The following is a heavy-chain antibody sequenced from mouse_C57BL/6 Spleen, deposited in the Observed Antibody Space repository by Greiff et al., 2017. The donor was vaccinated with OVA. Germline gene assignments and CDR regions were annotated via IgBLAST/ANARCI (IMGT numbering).Heavy chain of an antibody. D-gene: IGHD2-3*01. J-gene: IGHJ2*01. CDR2: IDPENGDT. CDR1: GFNIKDDY. V-gene: IGHV14-4*01. CDR3: TTSNDGYYTY. Sequence: VQLQQSGAELVRPGASVKLSCTASGFNIKDDYMHWVKQRPEQGLEWIGWIDPENGDTEYASKFQGTATITADTSSNTAYLQLSSLTSEDTAVYYCTTSNDGYYTYWGQGTTLTVSS.